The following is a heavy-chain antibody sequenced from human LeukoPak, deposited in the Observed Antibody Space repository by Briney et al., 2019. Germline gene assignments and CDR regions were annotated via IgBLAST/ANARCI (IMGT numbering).Heavy chain of an antibody. CDR3: ARGLGYCTSTTCLLPFDY. Sequence: PGGSLRLSCAASGFTVSSNYMSRVRQAPGKGLEWVSVIYSGGSTYYADSVKGRFTVSRDNSKNTLYLQMNSLRAEDTAMYYCARGLGYCTSTTCLLPFDYWGQGTLVTVSS. CDR1: GFTVSSNY. V-gene: IGHV3-53*01. CDR2: IYSGGST. J-gene: IGHJ4*02. D-gene: IGHD2-2*01.